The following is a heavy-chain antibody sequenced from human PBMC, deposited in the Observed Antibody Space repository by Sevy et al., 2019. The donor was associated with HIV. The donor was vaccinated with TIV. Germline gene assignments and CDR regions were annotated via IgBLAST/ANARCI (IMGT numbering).Heavy chain of an antibody. CDR1: GFTFSSYA. D-gene: IGHD6-19*01. CDR2: ISGSGGST. J-gene: IGHJ4*02. CDR3: AKDKESAVAGTGFDY. Sequence: EGSLRLSCAASGFTFSSYAMSWVRQAPGKGLEWVSAISGSGGSTYYADSVKGRFTISRDNSKNTLYLQMNSLRAEDTAVYYCAKDKESAVAGTGFDYWGQGTLVTVSS. V-gene: IGHV3-23*01.